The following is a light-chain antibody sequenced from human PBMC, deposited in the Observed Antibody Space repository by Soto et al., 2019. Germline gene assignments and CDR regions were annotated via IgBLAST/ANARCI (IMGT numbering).Light chain of an antibody. Sequence: EIVLTQSPATLSVSPGQSATLSCRTSQSLTNNLAWYQQRPGQAPRLLIYGASTRATGIPARFSGSRSGAEFTLTISNLQSEDFAVYYCQQYNHWPYMYTFRQGTKLEI. CDR3: QQYNHWPYMYT. J-gene: IGKJ2*01. V-gene: IGKV3-15*01. CDR2: GAS. CDR1: QSLTNN.